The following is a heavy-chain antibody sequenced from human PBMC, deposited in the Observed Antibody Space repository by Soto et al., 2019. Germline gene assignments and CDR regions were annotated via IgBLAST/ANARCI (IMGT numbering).Heavy chain of an antibody. D-gene: IGHD1-26*01. CDR3: ARDKGANYYYYMDV. CDR2: IYYSGST. CDR1: GGSISSYY. V-gene: IGHV4-59*01. Sequence: SETLSLTCTVSGGSISSYYWSWIQQPPGKGLEWIGYIYYSGSTNYNPSLKSRVTISVDTSKNQFSLKLSSVTAADTAVYYCARDKGANYYYYMDVWGKGTTVTVSS. J-gene: IGHJ6*03.